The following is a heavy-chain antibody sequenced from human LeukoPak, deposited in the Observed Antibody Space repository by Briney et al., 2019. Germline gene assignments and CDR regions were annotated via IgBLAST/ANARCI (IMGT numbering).Heavy chain of an antibody. Sequence: GSLRLSCAASGFTVSSNYMSWVRQAPGKGLEWIGSRYYTGTTEYNPSLWGRVAMSVDTSKNQLSLYLNSVTAADTAVYYCATNYGGHTPMIVWFDSWGQGTQVTVSS. CDR2: RYYTGTT. J-gene: IGHJ5*01. CDR1: GFTVSSNY. V-gene: IGHV4-59*04. CDR3: ATNYGGHTPMIVWFDS. D-gene: IGHD5-18*01.